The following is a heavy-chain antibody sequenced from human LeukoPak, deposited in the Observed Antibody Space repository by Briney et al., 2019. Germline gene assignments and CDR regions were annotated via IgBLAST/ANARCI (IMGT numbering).Heavy chain of an antibody. CDR2: IYPNSGGT. V-gene: IGHV1-2*02. J-gene: IGHJ2*01. CDR1: GYTFTGYY. Sequence: ASVRVSCKASGYTFTGYYMHWVRQAPGQGLEWMGWIYPNSGGTNYAQKFQGRVTMTRDTSISTAYMELSRLRSDDTAVYYCARDSEATESWYFDLWGRGTLVTVSS. D-gene: IGHD5-12*01. CDR3: ARDSEATESWYFDL.